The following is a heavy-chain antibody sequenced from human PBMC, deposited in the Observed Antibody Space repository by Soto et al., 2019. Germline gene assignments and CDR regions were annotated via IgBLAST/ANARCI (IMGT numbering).Heavy chain of an antibody. CDR1: GFTFSTYP. CDR3: VQAIFDTSGYYYAY. D-gene: IGHD3-22*01. CDR2: ISSTGGST. J-gene: IGHJ4*02. V-gene: IGHV3-64D*08. Sequence: GGSLRLSCSASGFTFSTYPIHWVRQAPGKGLEYISAISSTGGSTYYADSVKGRFTISRDNSENTLYLQMSSLRAEDTAVYHCVQAIFDTSGYYYAYWGQGTQVTVSS.